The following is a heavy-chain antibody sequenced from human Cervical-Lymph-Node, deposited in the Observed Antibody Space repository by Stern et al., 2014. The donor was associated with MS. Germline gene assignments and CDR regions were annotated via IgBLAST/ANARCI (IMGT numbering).Heavy chain of an antibody. CDR3: ARGLATALIADF. V-gene: IGHV1-2*02. CDR2: IHHNSGDT. D-gene: IGHD2-21*01. Sequence: QVQLVESGADVKKPGASLKVSCKASGYTFTDYYMQWVRQAPGQGLEWMGWIHHNSGDTNYARKFQGRVTLTRDTSISTAYLELSRLTYDDTAVYYCARGLATALIADFWGQGTLVTVS. J-gene: IGHJ4*02. CDR1: GYTFTDYY.